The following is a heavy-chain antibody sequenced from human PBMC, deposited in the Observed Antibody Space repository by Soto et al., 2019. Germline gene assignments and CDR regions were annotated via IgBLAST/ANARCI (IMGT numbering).Heavy chain of an antibody. CDR1: GGTFSSYA. CDR3: ARVKGGYSYGSLYYYSGMDV. CDR2: IIPIFGTA. Sequence: SVNVSCKASGGTFSSYAISWVRQAPGQGLEWMGGIIPIFGTANYAQKFQGRVTITADESTSTAYMELSSLRSEDTAVYYCARVKGGYSYGSLYYYSGMDVWGQGTRVTVSS. D-gene: IGHD5-18*01. V-gene: IGHV1-69*13. J-gene: IGHJ6*02.